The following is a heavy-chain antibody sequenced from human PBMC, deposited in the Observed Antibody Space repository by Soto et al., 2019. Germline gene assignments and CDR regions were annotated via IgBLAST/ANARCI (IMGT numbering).Heavy chain of an antibody. CDR1: GFTFSSYA. CDR2: ISGSGGST. D-gene: IGHD3-3*01. V-gene: IGHV3-23*01. J-gene: IGHJ4*02. CDR3: AKARAQYYDFWSGYPVDY. Sequence: EVQLLESGGGLVQPGGSLRLSCAASGFTFSSYAMSCVRQAPGKGLEWVSAISGSGGSTYYEDSVKGRFTISRDNSKNTVYLQMNSKRAEDTAVYYCAKARAQYYDFWSGYPVDYWGEGTLGSVS.